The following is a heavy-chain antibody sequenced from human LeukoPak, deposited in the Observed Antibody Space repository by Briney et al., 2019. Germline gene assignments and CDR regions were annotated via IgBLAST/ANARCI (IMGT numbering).Heavy chain of an antibody. CDR1: GGSISSSSYY. CDR3: ARNSEDTYYYDSSGYHGVYAYNWFDP. J-gene: IGHJ5*02. V-gene: IGHV4-39*07. Sequence: PSETLSLTCTVSGGSISSSSYYWGWIRQPPGKGLEWIGSIYYSGSTYYNPSLKRRVTISVDTSKNQFSLKLSSVTAADTAVYYCARNSEDTYYYDSSGYHGVYAYNWFDPWGQGTLVTVSS. CDR2: IYYSGST. D-gene: IGHD3-22*01.